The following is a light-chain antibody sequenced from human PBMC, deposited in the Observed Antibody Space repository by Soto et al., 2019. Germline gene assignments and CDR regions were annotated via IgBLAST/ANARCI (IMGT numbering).Light chain of an antibody. CDR1: QSVSSGY. CDR2: DAS. CDR3: QQNYNLPWT. J-gene: IGKJ1*01. V-gene: IGKV3D-7*01. Sequence: PGVRVTLSCRASQSVSSGYLTWYQQKPGQAPRLLLYDASTSATSIPARFSGSGSGTDFTLTISSLQPEDFAVFYCQQNYNLPWTFGQGTKVEVK.